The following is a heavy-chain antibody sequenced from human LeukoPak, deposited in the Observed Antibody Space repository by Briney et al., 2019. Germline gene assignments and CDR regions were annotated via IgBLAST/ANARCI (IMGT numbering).Heavy chain of an antibody. CDR3: AELGITMIGGV. Sequence: GGSLRLSCAASGFTLSSFNMNWVRQAPGKGLEWVSSISSSSSYIYYADSVKGRFTISRDNAKNSLYLQMNGLRAEDTAVYYCAELGITMIGGVWGKGTTVTISS. J-gene: IGHJ6*04. V-gene: IGHV3-21*01. D-gene: IGHD3-10*02. CDR2: ISSSSSYI. CDR1: GFTLSSFN.